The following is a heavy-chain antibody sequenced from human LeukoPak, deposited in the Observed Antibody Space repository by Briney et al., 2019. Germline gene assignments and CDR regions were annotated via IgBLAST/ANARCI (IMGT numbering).Heavy chain of an antibody. CDR1: GFTFSCYG. J-gene: IGHJ4*02. D-gene: IGHD2-21*01. V-gene: IGHV3-33*01. CDR2: IWYDGSNK. CDR3: ARDQGDGFFDY. Sequence: QPGGSLRLSCAASGFTFSCYGMHWVRQAPGKGLEWVAVIWYDGSNKYYADSVKGRFTISRDNSKNTLYLLMNSLRAEDTAVYYCARDQGDGFFDYWGQGTLVTVSS.